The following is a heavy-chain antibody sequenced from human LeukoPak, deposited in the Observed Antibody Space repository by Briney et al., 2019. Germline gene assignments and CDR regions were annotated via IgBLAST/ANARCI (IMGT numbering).Heavy chain of an antibody. CDR3: ARPYCSGGSCHDYFDY. CDR1: GYTSTSYY. J-gene: IGHJ4*02. D-gene: IGHD2-15*01. CDR2: INPSGGST. V-gene: IGHV1-46*01. Sequence: ASVKVSCKASGYTSTSYYMHWVRQAPGPGLEWMGIINPSGGSTSYAQKFQGRVTMTRDMSTSTAYIELSRLTSDDTAVYYCARPYCSGGSCHDYFDYWGQGTLVTVSS.